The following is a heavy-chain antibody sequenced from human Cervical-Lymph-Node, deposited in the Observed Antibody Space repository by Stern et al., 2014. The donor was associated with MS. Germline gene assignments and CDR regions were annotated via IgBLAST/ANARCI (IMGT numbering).Heavy chain of an antibody. D-gene: IGHD3-9*01. V-gene: IGHV4-39*01. Sequence: QLQLQESGPGLVKPSETLSLTCTVSGDSITSSSYYWGWIRQPPGKGLEWIGTIYYSGSPYHTPSLKVRVTMSVATSKNHFSLTLSSVTAADTAVYYCARSFPHYDILAGNRDINFDSWGQGTLVTVSS. J-gene: IGHJ4*02. CDR2: IYYSGSP. CDR3: ARSFPHYDILAGNRDINFDS. CDR1: GDSITSSSYY.